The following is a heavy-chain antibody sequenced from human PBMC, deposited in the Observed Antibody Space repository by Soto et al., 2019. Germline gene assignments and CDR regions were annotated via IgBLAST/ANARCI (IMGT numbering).Heavy chain of an antibody. V-gene: IGHV3-11*01. D-gene: IGHD2-15*01. CDR1: GFTFSDYY. CDR3: ARERVVVVVAANSYYYYGMDV. CDR2: ISSSGSTI. J-gene: IGHJ6*02. Sequence: GGSLRLSCAASGFTFSDYYMSWIRQAPGKGLEWVSYISSSGSTIYYADSVKGRFTISRDNAKNSLYLQMNSLRAEDTAVYYCARERVVVVVAANSYYYYGMDVWGQGTTVTVSS.